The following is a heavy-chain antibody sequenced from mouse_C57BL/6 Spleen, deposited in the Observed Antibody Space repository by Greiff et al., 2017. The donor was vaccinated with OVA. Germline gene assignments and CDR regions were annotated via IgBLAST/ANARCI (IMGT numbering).Heavy chain of an antibody. CDR1: GFTFSDYY. V-gene: IGHV5-16*01. Sequence: EVKLVESEGGLVQPGSSMKLSCTASGFTFSDYYMAWVRQVPEKGPEWVANINYDGSSTYYLDSLKSRFIISRDNAKNILYLQMSSLKSEDTATYYCARGYDGYSYFDYWGQGTTLTVSS. J-gene: IGHJ2*01. CDR3: ARGYDGYSYFDY. CDR2: INYDGSST. D-gene: IGHD2-3*01.